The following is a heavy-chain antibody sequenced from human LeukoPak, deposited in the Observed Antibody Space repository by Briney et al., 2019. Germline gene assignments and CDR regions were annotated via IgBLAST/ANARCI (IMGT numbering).Heavy chain of an antibody. Sequence: GGSLRLSCAASGFTVSSKYMSWVRQAPGKGLEWVSVIYSGGSTYYADSVKGRFTISRDNSKNTLYLQMNSLRAEDTAVYYCARLNVAAAAHGGYYYYMDVWGKGTTVTVSS. CDR1: GFTVSSKY. CDR3: ARLNVAAAAHGGYYYYMDV. D-gene: IGHD6-25*01. CDR2: IYSGGST. V-gene: IGHV3-53*01. J-gene: IGHJ6*03.